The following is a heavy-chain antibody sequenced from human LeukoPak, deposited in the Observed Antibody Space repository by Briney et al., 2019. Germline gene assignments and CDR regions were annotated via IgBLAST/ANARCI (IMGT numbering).Heavy chain of an antibody. V-gene: IGHV1-18*01. D-gene: IGHD1-26*01. Sequence: ASVKVSCKASCYTFTSYGISWVRQAPGQGLEWMGWISAYNGNTNYAQKLQGRVTMTTDTPTSTAYMELRSLRSDDTAVYYCARDPHKWEPQLSDYWGQGTLVTVSS. CDR3: ARDPHKWEPQLSDY. CDR1: CYTFTSYG. CDR2: ISAYNGNT. J-gene: IGHJ4*02.